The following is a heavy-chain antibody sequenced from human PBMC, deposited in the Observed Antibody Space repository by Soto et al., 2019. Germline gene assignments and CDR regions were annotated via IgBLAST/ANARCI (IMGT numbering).Heavy chain of an antibody. D-gene: IGHD5-12*01. J-gene: IGHJ4*01. CDR2: VLPITGST. CDR1: GGLFSVFS. Sequence: QVQLVQSGAEVKKPGSSVKVSCKTSGGLFSVFSFNWVRQAPGQGLEWMGGVLPITGSTDYAQKFQGSLTITADISTSTIYMELSRLTSDDTANYYCATIRVRGGPLRFEDGGQGTLISVSS. V-gene: IGHV1-69*06. CDR3: ATIRVRGGPLRFED.